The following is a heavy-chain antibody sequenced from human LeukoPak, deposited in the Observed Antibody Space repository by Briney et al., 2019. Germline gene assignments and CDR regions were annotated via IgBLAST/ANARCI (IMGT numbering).Heavy chain of an antibody. J-gene: IGHJ6*02. Sequence: PSETLSLTCTVSGGSISSYYWSWIRQPAGKGLEWIGRIYTSGSTNYNPSLKSRVTMSVDTSKNQFSLKLSSVTAADTAVYYCARGGDSSSWYYYYGTDVWGQGTTVTVSS. CDR3: ARGGDSSSWYYYYGTDV. CDR2: IYTSGST. V-gene: IGHV4-4*07. D-gene: IGHD6-13*01. CDR1: GGSISSYY.